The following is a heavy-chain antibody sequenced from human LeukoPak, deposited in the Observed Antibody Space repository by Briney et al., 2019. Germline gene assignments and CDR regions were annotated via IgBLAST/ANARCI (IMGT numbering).Heavy chain of an antibody. D-gene: IGHD3-10*01. Sequence: SETLSLTCTVSGSFISSSSYYWGWIRQPPGKGLEWIGSIYYSGSTYYNPSLKSRVTISVDTSKNQFSLKLSSVTAADTAVYYCARHKEVLLWFGELSGTWFDPWGQGTLVTVSS. V-gene: IGHV4-39*01. CDR1: GSFISSSSYY. CDR3: ARHKEVLLWFGELSGTWFDP. J-gene: IGHJ5*02. CDR2: IYYSGST.